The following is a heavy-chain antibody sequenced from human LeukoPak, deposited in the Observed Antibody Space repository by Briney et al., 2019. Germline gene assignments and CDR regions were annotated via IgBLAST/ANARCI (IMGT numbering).Heavy chain of an antibody. CDR2: IYSGGSI. CDR3: ARFPQGAGE. Sequence: GGSLRLSCAASGLTVSSYMSWVRQAPGKGLEWVSVIYSGGSIYYADSVKGRFTISRDKSKNTLYLQMNSLRAEDTAVYYCARFPQGAGEWGQGTLVTVSS. V-gene: IGHV3-66*01. D-gene: IGHD7-27*01. CDR1: GLTVSSY. J-gene: IGHJ4*02.